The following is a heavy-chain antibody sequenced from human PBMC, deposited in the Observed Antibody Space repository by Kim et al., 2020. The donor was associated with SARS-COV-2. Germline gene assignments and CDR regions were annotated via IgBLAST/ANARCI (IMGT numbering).Heavy chain of an antibody. CDR3: ARARITMIVVVTAFDC. D-gene: IGHD3-22*01. Sequence: SETLSLTCTVSGGSISSGGYYWSWIRQHPGKGLEWIGYIYYSGSTYYNPSLKSRVTISVDTSKNQFSLKLSSVTAADTAVYYCARARITMIVVVTAFDCWGQGTLVTVSS. CDR1: GGSISSGGYY. V-gene: IGHV4-31*03. J-gene: IGHJ4*02. CDR2: IYYSGST.